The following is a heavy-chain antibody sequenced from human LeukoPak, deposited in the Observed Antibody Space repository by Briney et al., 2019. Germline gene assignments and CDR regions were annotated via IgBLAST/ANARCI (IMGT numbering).Heavy chain of an antibody. CDR1: GGTFSSYA. CDR2: INPNSGGT. J-gene: IGHJ6*02. V-gene: IGHV1-2*02. CDR3: ARDVLSVRDYYYYGMDV. D-gene: IGHD2/OR15-2a*01. Sequence: ASVKVSCKASGGTFSSYAISWVRQAPGQGLEWMGWINPNSGGTNYAQKFQGRVTMTRDTSISTAYMELSRLRSDDTAVYYCARDVLSVRDYYYYGMDVWGQGTTVTVSS.